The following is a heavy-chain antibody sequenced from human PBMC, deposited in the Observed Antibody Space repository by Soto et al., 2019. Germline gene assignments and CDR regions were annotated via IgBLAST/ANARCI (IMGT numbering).Heavy chain of an antibody. V-gene: IGHV1-69*12. CDR2: IIPIFGTA. CDR1: GGTFSSYA. CDR3: ARESRYCSGGSCYFLPGIDY. D-gene: IGHD2-15*01. Sequence: QVQLVQSGAEVKKPGSSVKVSCKASGGTFSSYAISWVQQAPGQGLEWMGGIIPIFGTANYAQKFQGRVTIPADESTSTAYMELSSLRSEDTAVYYCARESRYCSGGSCYFLPGIDYWGQGTLVTVSS. J-gene: IGHJ4*02.